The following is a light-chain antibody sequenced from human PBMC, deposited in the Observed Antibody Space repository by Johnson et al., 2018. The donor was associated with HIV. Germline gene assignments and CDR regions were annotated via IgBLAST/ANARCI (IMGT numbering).Light chain of an antibody. CDR1: SSDMGNYA. J-gene: IGLJ1*01. Sequence: QLVLTQPPSVSAAPGQKVTISCSGSSSDMGNYAVSWYQQLPGTAPKLLIYDDYKRPSGIPDRFSGSKSGTSATLDITGLQTGDEADYYCGTWDSSLSAGVFGTGTKVTVL. CDR2: DDY. V-gene: IGLV1-51*01. CDR3: GTWDSSLSAGV.